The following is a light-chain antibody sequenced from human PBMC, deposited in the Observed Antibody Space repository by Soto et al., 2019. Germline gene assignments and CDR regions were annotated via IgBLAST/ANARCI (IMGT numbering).Light chain of an antibody. CDR2: GAS. CDR3: QQYRSSPYN. V-gene: IGKV3-20*01. CDR1: QSVSSSY. Sequence: EIVLTQSPGTLSLSPGERVTLSCRASQSVSSSYLAWYQQKPGQAPRLVIYGASNRATGIPDTFSGSGSGTDFTLTINRLEPEDFAVYYCQQYRSSPYNFGQGTKLEIK. J-gene: IGKJ2*01.